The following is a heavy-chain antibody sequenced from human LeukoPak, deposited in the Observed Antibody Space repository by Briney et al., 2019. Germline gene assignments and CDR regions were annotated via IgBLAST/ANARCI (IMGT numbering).Heavy chain of an antibody. CDR3: AKVGFCSSTSCYRTLDY. J-gene: IGHJ4*02. D-gene: IGHD2-2*01. V-gene: IGHV3-66*01. CDR1: GFTVSSNY. Sequence: GGSLRLSCAASGFTVSSNYMSWVRQAPGKGLEWVSVIYSGGSTYYADSVKGRFTISRDNSKNTLYLQMNSLRAEDTAVYYCAKVGFCSSTSCYRTLDYWGQGTLVTVSS. CDR2: IYSGGST.